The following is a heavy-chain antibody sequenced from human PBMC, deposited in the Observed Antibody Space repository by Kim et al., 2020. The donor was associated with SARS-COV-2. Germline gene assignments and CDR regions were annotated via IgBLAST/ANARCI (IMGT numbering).Heavy chain of an antibody. Sequence: STYYNPSLKSRVTISVDTSKNQFSLKLSSVTAADTSVYYCARALDQGFDPWGQGTLVTVSS. D-gene: IGHD2-2*01. J-gene: IGHJ5*02. CDR2: ST. CDR3: ARALDQGFDP. V-gene: IGHV4-31*02.